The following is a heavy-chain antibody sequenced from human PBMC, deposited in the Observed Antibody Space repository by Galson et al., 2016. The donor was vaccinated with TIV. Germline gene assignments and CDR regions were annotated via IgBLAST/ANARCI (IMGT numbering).Heavy chain of an antibody. Sequence: SLRLSCAASQFTVSSNYMTWVRQAPGKGLEWVSIIFSDGGTYYADSVKGRFTISRDSSKNTLYLQMNSLKPEDTAVYYCARDRRVAAANNYYYYYYGIDVWGQGTTVTGSS. D-gene: IGHD6-13*01. CDR1: QFTVSSNY. V-gene: IGHV3-66*02. J-gene: IGHJ6*02. CDR3: ARDRRVAAANNYYYYYYGIDV. CDR2: IFSDGGT.